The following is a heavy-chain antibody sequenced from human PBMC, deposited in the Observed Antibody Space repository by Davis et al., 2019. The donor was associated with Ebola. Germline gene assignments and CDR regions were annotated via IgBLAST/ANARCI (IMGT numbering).Heavy chain of an antibody. CDR1: GFSVSGTY. CDR2: MYTACTT. V-gene: IGHV3-66*04. J-gene: IGHJ4*02. D-gene: IGHD6-19*01. Sequence: GESLKISCAASGFSVSGTYVSWVRQAPGKGLEWVSVMYTACTTRCTDYADSVKGRFIVSRDNSKNTVFLEMNSLRVEDTAVYYCARHYSTVWYHYDYFDYWGQGVLVTVSS. CDR3: ARHYSTVWYHYDYFDY.